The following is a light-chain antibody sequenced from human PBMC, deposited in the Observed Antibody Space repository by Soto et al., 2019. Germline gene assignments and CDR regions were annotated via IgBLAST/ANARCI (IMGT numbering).Light chain of an antibody. CDR2: AAS. CDR1: QDIRNT. J-gene: IGKJ1*01. Sequence: QMTQSPSSPSASVGDRVGISFRASQDIRNTLAWYQQKPGEAPKLLIFAASNLQSGVPSRFSGSGSVTDFTLAITGLQPEDFATYYCLQYYNFSWTFGQGAKVDIK. V-gene: IGKV1-6*01. CDR3: LQYYNFSWT.